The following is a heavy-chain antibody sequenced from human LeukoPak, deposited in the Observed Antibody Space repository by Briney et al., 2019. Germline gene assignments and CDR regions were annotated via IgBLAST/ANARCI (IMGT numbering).Heavy chain of an antibody. CDR1: GYTFTSYD. CDR3: ARDLSPPTYGMDV. CDR2: ISAYNSNT. V-gene: IGHV1-18*01. J-gene: IGHJ6*02. D-gene: IGHD2/OR15-2a*01. Sequence: ASVKVSCKASGYTFTSYDISWVRQAPGQGLEWMGWISAYNSNTNYAQKLQGRVTMTTDTSTSTAYMELRSLRSDDTAVYYCARDLSPPTYGMDVWGQGTTVTVSS.